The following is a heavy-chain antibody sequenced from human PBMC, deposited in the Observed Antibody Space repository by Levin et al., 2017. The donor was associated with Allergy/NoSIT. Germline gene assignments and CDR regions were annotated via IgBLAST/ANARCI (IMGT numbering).Heavy chain of an antibody. V-gene: IGHV1-18*01. Sequence: GESLKISCKASGYTFKNYGISWVRPAPGQGLEWMGWISTHNGNTNYAQSFQGRVTMTTDTSTSTADMELSSLRSDDTDVYYCVTRSAYSYGHYYFDYWGQGTLVTVSS. CDR1: GYTFKNYG. D-gene: IGHD5-18*01. J-gene: IGHJ4*02. CDR3: VTRSAYSYGHYYFDY. CDR2: ISTHNGNT.